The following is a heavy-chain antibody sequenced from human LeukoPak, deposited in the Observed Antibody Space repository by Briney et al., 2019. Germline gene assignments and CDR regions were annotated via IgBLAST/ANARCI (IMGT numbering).Heavy chain of an antibody. V-gene: IGHV3-23*01. CDR3: APRLLGPVIATPFDP. Sequence: GGSLRLSCAASGFTFSSYAMSWVRQAPGKGLEWVSAISGSGGSTYYADSVKGRFSISRDNSKNTLYLQMNSLRAEDTAVYYCAPRLLGPVIATPFDPWGQGTLVTVSS. CDR2: ISGSGGST. J-gene: IGHJ5*02. CDR1: GFTFSSYA. D-gene: IGHD2-21*01.